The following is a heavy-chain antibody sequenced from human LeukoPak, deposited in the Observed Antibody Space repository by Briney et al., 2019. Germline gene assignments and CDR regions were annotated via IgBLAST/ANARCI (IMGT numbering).Heavy chain of an antibody. Sequence: GGSLRLSCAASGFSFSAYGMHWVRQAPGKGLEWVAYIWYDGSNKYYANSMKGRFTISRDTSKSTLYLQMNSLRHEDTAVYYCVRDLSGLPHKYFDSWGQGTLVTVSS. CDR3: VRDLSGLPHKYFDS. CDR2: IWYDGSNK. D-gene: IGHD3-10*01. J-gene: IGHJ4*02. CDR1: GFSFSAYG. V-gene: IGHV3-30*02.